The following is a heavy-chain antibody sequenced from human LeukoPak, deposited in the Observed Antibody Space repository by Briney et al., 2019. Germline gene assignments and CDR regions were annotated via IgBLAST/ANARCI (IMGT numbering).Heavy chain of an antibody. J-gene: IGHJ4*02. CDR3: AREYYYAGFDY. D-gene: IGHD3-16*01. CDR1: GYTFTSYD. CDR2: MNPNNGNT. Sequence: GASVKVSCKASGYTFTSYDINWVRQATGQGLEWMGWMNPNNGNTGYAQKFQGRVTMTRNTSTSTVYMELSSLRSEDTAEYYCAREYYYAGFDYWGQGTLITVSS. V-gene: IGHV1-8*01.